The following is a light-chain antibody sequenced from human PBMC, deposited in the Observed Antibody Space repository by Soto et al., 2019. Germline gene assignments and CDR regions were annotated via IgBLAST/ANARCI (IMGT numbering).Light chain of an antibody. CDR1: QSVSSY. J-gene: IGKJ4*01. CDR3: QQRSNWPLT. Sequence: EIVLTQSPATLSLSPGERATLSCRASQSVSSYLAWYQQTPGQAPRLLIYDASNRATGIPARFSGSGSGTDFTLTISSLETEDFAVYYCQQRSNWPLTFGGGTKVDIK. V-gene: IGKV3-11*01. CDR2: DAS.